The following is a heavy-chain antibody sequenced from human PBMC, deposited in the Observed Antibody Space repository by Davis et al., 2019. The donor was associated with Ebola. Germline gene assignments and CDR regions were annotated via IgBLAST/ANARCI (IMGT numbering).Heavy chain of an antibody. CDR3: ANLAVAGPFDY. Sequence: PGRSLRLSCAVSGFTLSDYYMSWIRPVPGKGLEWVSYISSSSSYTNYADSVKGRFTISRDNAKNSLYLQMNSLRAEDTAVYYCANLAVAGPFDYWGQGTLVTVSS. CDR1: GFTLSDYY. CDR2: ISSSSSYT. V-gene: IGHV3-11*06. J-gene: IGHJ4*02. D-gene: IGHD6-19*01.